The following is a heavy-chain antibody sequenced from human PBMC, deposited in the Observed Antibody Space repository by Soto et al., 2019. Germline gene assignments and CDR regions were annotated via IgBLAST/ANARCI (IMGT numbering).Heavy chain of an antibody. CDR1: GGSVSSGSYY. J-gene: IGHJ4*02. Sequence: SETLSLTCTVSGGSVSSGSYYWNWIRQPPGKGLEWIGYIYHSGSTNYNPSLKSRVTISIDTSKNQFSLKLSSVTAADTAVYHCVRCYYDSRGYSSYSDYWGQGILVTVSS. D-gene: IGHD3-22*01. CDR3: VRCYYDSRGYSSYSDY. V-gene: IGHV4-61*01. CDR2: IYHSGST.